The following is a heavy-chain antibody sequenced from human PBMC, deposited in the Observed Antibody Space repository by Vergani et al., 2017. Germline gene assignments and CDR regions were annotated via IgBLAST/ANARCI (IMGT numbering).Heavy chain of an antibody. CDR3: VGGSSPTFDF. D-gene: IGHD3-10*01. CDR2: MSPNSGNT. J-gene: IGHJ4*02. CDR1: GYTFIHYD. Sequence: QVQLVQSGAEVRKPGASVKVSCKASGYTFIHYDISWVRQASGQGLEWMVWMSPNSGNTGYAQKFQGRITMTRDTSISTAFMELISLTSDDTAVYYCVGGSSPTFDFGGQGTLVTVSS. V-gene: IGHV1-8*01.